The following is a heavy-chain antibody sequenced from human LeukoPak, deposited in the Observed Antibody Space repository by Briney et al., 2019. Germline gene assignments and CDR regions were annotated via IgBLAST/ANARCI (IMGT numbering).Heavy chain of an antibody. D-gene: IGHD6-13*01. CDR1: GFTFSSYA. V-gene: IGHV3-30*04. Sequence: GGSLRLSCAASGFTFSSYAMHWVRQAPGKGLEWVAVISYDGSNKYNADSVKGRFTISRDNSKNTLYLQMNSLRAEDTAVYYCARESSGSSSWYYFDYWGQGTLVPVSS. CDR2: ISYDGSNK. J-gene: IGHJ4*02. CDR3: ARESSGSSSWYYFDY.